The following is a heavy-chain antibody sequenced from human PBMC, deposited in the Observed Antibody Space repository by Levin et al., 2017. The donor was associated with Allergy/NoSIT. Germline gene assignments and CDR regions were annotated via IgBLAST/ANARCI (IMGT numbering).Heavy chain of an antibody. CDR3: AKDSASGIAVAGYDY. D-gene: IGHD6-19*01. CDR2: ITWNSGRI. J-gene: IGHJ4*02. V-gene: IGHV3-9*01. Sequence: GGSLRLSCAASGFTFDDYAMHWVRQAPGKGLEWVSSITWNSGRIGYADSVKGRFTISRDNAKNSLYLQMNSLRAEDTALYYCAKDSASGIAVAGYDYWGQGTLVTVSS. CDR1: GFTFDDYA.